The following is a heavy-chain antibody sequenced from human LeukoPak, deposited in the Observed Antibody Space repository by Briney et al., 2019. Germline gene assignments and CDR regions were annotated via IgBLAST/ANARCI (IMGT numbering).Heavy chain of an antibody. V-gene: IGHV3-11*04. CDR1: GFTVSSNY. CDR2: ISSSGTTT. Sequence: GGSLRLSCAASGFTVSSNYMSWVRQAPGKGLEWVSYISSSGTTTYYADSVRGRFTISRDNAKNSLYLQMNSLRAEDTAVYYCASFDYYYYMDVWGKGTTVTVSS. CDR3: ASFDYYYYMDV. D-gene: IGHD3-3*01. J-gene: IGHJ6*03.